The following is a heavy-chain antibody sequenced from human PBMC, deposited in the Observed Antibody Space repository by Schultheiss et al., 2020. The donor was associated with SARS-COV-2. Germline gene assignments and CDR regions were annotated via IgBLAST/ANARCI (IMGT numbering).Heavy chain of an antibody. D-gene: IGHD2-21*02. J-gene: IGHJ1*01. CDR1: GGSISSYY. Sequence: SETLSLTCTVSGGSISSYYWSWIRQPPGKGLEWIGYIFYSGNTNYNPSLKSRVTISVDTSKNQLSLKLSSVTAADTAVYYCTRGPVTNCAGADCLPRFWGQGTLVTVSS. CDR2: IFYSGNT. CDR3: TRGPVTNCAGADCLPRF. V-gene: IGHV4-59*01.